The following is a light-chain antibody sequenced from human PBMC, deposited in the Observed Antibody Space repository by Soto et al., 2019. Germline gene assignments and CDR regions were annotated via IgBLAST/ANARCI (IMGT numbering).Light chain of an antibody. J-gene: IGKJ2*03. Sequence: DIQMTQSPSSFSASVGDRVTITCRASHDVSSWLAWYQQKPGKAPRLLIYGASTLQSGVPSRFSGSGSGTDFTLTISSLQPEDFATHYCQQANSPYSFGQGTKLEIK. CDR1: HDVSSW. CDR3: QQANSPYS. CDR2: GAS. V-gene: IGKV1-12*01.